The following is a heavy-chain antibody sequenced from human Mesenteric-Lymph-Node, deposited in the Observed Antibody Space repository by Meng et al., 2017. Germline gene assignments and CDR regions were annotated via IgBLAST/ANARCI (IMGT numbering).Heavy chain of an antibody. J-gene: IGHJ4*02. Sequence: SQTLSLTCAVYGGSFSGYYWSWIRQPPGKGLEWIGEINHSGSTNYNPSLKSRVTISVDTSKNQFSLKLISVTAADTAVYHCAKKVGGTAPFDHWGQGTLVTVSS. V-gene: IGHV4-34*01. D-gene: IGHD1-26*01. CDR2: INHSGST. CDR1: GGSFSGYY. CDR3: AKKVGGTAPFDH.